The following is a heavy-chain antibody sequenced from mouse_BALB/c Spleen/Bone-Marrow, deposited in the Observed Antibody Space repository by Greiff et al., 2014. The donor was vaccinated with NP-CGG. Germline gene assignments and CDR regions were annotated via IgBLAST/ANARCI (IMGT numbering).Heavy chain of an antibody. J-gene: IGHJ3*01. CDR3: ARSSSGSWFAY. V-gene: IGHV14-3*02. CDR1: GFNIKDTY. D-gene: IGHD3-1*01. Sequence: VQLQQSGAELVKPGASVKLSCTASGFNIKDTYMHWAKQRPEQGLEWIGRVDPANGNTKYDPKFQGKATITADTSSNTAYLQLSSLTSEDTAVYYCARSSSGSWFAYWGQGTLVTVSA. CDR2: VDPANGNT.